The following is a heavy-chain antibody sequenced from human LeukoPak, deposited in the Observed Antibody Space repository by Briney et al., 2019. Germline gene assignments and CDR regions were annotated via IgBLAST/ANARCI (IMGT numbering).Heavy chain of an antibody. CDR2: ISGSGGST. J-gene: IGHJ4*02. D-gene: IGHD2-15*01. Sequence: PGGSLRLSCAASGFTFSSYAMSWVRQAPGKGLEWVSAISGSGGSTYYADSVRGRFTISRDNSKNTLYLQMNSLRAEDTAVYYCAKAPIVVVVAATGGYFDYWGQGTLVTVSS. CDR3: AKAPIVVVVAATGGYFDY. CDR1: GFTFSSYA. V-gene: IGHV3-23*01.